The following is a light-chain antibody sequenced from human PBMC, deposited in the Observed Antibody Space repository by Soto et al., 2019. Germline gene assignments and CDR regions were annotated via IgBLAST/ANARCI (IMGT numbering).Light chain of an antibody. Sequence: DIQMTQSPSTLSASVGDRVTITCRASQSISSWLAWYQQKPGKAPKLLIYKASSLEGGVPSRFSGSGSGTVFTLTISILQPDGFATYYCQQYHSYSLTFGGGTKVDFK. CDR2: KAS. CDR1: QSISSW. V-gene: IGKV1-5*03. J-gene: IGKJ4*01. CDR3: QQYHSYSLT.